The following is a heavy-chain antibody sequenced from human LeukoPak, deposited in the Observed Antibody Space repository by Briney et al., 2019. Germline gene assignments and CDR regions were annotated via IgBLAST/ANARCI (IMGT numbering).Heavy chain of an antibody. D-gene: IGHD3-22*01. CDR2: INHSGST. CDR3: ARDRYYYDSSGYYYFDY. J-gene: IGHJ4*02. CDR1: GGSISSYY. Sequence: SETLSLTCTVSGGSISSYYWSWIRQPPGKGLEWIGEINHSGSTNYNPSLKSRVTISVDTSKNQFSLKLSSVTAADTAVYYCARDRYYYDSSGYYYFDYWGQGTLVTVPS. V-gene: IGHV4-34*01.